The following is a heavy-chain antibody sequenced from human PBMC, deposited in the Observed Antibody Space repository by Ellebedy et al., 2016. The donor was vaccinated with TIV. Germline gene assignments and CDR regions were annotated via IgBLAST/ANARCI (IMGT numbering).Heavy chain of an antibody. D-gene: IGHD5-24*01. Sequence: GSLRLSCIVSGGSIGTFYWNWIRQTPGKGLEWIGDVSYSGTTGYNPSLKSRVTISLDTPKRQFSLKVTSVTDADTAVYYCARSMRGMATALNFWGQGTLVTVSS. V-gene: IGHV4-59*08. CDR3: ARSMRGMATALNF. CDR1: GGSIGTFY. CDR2: VSYSGTT. J-gene: IGHJ4*02.